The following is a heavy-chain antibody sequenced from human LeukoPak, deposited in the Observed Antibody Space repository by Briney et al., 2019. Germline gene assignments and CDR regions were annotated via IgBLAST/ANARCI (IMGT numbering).Heavy chain of an antibody. J-gene: IGHJ4*02. V-gene: IGHV3-7*05. CDR3: ARGTYYYLY. Sequence: GGSLRLSCAASGFTFSTYYMTWVRQAPGKGLEWVAYIKPDGNEKYYVDSVKGRFTISRDNAKNSLYLQMSSLRTDDTAAYYCARGTYYYLYWGQGTLVTVSS. CDR2: IKPDGNEK. CDR1: GFTFSTYY.